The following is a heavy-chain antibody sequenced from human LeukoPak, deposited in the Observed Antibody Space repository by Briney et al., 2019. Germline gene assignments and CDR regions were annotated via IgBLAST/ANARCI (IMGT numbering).Heavy chain of an antibody. Sequence: GGSLRLSRAASGFTFSDSWMSWVRQAPGKGLEWVANMNQDGSAKGYVDSVKGRFTISRDNARNSLYLQMSSLRPEDTAVYYCATYTHWVAGDVWGQGTTVTVSS. D-gene: IGHD3-16*01. CDR2: MNQDGSAK. CDR1: GFTFSDSW. J-gene: IGHJ6*02. CDR3: ATYTHWVAGDV. V-gene: IGHV3-7*01.